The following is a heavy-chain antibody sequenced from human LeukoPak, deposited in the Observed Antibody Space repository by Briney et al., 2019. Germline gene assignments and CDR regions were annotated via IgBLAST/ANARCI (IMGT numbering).Heavy chain of an antibody. D-gene: IGHD3-10*01. V-gene: IGHV3-23*01. CDR1: GFTFRSYA. CDR3: AKDHPGSYGA. Sequence: GGSLRLSCAASGFTFRSYAMGWVRPAPGKGLEWVAAIGGYGDNIFYGDSVMGRFTISRDNSKDTLYLQMNGLRAEDTAVYYCAKDHPGSYGAWGQGTLVIVSS. CDR2: IGGYGDNI. J-gene: IGHJ5*02.